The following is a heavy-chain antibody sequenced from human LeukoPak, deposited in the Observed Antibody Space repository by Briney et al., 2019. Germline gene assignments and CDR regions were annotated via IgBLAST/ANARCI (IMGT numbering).Heavy chain of an antibody. J-gene: IGHJ4*02. Sequence: GGSLRLSCAASGFTFDDYAMHWVRQASGKGLEWVSGISWNSGSIGYADSVKGRFTISRDNAKNSLYLQMNSLRAEDTALYYCATEDRDGYNLDYWGQGTLVTVSS. D-gene: IGHD5-24*01. CDR3: ATEDRDGYNLDY. CDR1: GFTFDDYA. V-gene: IGHV3-9*01. CDR2: ISWNSGSI.